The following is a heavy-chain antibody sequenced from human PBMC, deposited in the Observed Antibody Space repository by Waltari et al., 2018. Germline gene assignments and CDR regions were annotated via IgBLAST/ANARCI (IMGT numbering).Heavy chain of an antibody. CDR1: ITSGYY. CDR3: ARPVAAAGTGYWYFDL. Sequence: ITSGYYWGWIRQPPGKGLEWIGSIYHSGSTYYNPSLKSRVTISVDTSKNQFSLKLSSVTAADTAVYYCARPVAAAGTGYWYFDLWGRGTLVTVSS. D-gene: IGHD6-13*01. J-gene: IGHJ2*01. V-gene: IGHV4-38-2*01. CDR2: IYHSGST.